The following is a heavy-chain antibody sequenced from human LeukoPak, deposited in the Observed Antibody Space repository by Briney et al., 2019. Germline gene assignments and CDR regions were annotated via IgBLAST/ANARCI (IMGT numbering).Heavy chain of an antibody. D-gene: IGHD4-17*01. CDR2: IYSGGST. Sequence: GGSLRLSCAASGFTVSSNYMSWVRQAPGKGLEWVSVIYSGGSTYYADSVKGRFTISRDNSKNTLFLQMNSLRAEDTAVYYCARRGESTTYGDYRFDYWGQGTLVTVSS. CDR3: ARRGESTTYGDYRFDY. CDR1: GFTVSSNY. V-gene: IGHV3-53*01. J-gene: IGHJ4*02.